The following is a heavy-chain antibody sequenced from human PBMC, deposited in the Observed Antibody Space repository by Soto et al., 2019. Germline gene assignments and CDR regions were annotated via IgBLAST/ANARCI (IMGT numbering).Heavy chain of an antibody. D-gene: IGHD6-19*01. CDR1: GGSISSSSYY. CDR3: ARTGVAYSSGWYYFDY. CDR2: IYYSGST. J-gene: IGHJ4*02. Sequence: SETLSLTCTVSGGSISSSSYYWGWIRQPPGKGLEWIGSIYYSGSTYYNPSLKSRVTISVDTSKNQFSLKLSSVTAADTAVYYCARTGVAYSSGWYYFDYWGQGTLVTVSS. V-gene: IGHV4-39*01.